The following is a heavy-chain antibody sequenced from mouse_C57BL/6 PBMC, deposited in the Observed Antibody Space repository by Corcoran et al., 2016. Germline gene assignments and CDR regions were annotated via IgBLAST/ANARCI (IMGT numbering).Heavy chain of an antibody. J-gene: IGHJ2*01. CDR2: INPNNGGI. V-gene: IGHV1-26*01. Sequence: EVQLQQSGPELVKPGASVKISCKASGYTFTDYYMNWVKQSHGKSLEWIGDINPNNGGISYNQKFKGKATLTVDKSSSTAYMELRSLTSEDSAVYYCARLGFDYWGQGTTLTVSS. CDR3: ARLGFDY. CDR1: GYTFTDYY.